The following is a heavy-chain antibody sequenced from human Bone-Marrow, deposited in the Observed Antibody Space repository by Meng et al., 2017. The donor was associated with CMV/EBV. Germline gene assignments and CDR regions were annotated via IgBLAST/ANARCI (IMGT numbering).Heavy chain of an antibody. Sequence: KVSCKGSGYSFSGYWIAWVRQTPEKGLEWMGIIYPGDSDTRYSPSFQGQVTISADKSISTAYLQWSSLKASDTAMYYCARRNPFLSYGMDVWGQGTTVTVSS. CDR3: ARRNPFLSYGMDV. CDR1: GYSFSGYW. V-gene: IGHV5-51*01. D-gene: IGHD2/OR15-2a*01. CDR2: IYPGDSDT. J-gene: IGHJ6*02.